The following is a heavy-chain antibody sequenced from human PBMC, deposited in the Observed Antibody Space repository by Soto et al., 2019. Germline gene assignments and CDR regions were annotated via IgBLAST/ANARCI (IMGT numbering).Heavy chain of an antibody. CDR1: GFTFSSYA. CDR3: AKRDSDGDYYFDY. V-gene: IGHV3-23*01. D-gene: IGHD2-21*01. Sequence: SLRLSCVGSGFTFSSYAMSWVRQAPGKGLEWVSTIGGSGGASTHYADPVKGRFTISRDKSKSTLYLQMNSLRAEDTAIYYCAKRDSDGDYYFDYWGQGTLVTVSS. CDR2: IGGSGGAST. J-gene: IGHJ4*02.